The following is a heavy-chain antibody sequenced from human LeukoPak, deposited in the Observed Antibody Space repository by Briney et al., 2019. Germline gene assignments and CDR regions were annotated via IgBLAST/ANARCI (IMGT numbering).Heavy chain of an antibody. Sequence: PSETLSLTCAVSGYSISSGYYWGWIRQPPRKGLEWIGSIYHSGSTYYNPSLKSRVTISVDTSKNQFSLKLSSVTAADTAAYYCARRLTGGLEAFDIWGQGTMVTVSS. J-gene: IGHJ3*02. CDR3: ARRLTGGLEAFDI. CDR1: GYSISSGYY. D-gene: IGHD1-14*01. V-gene: IGHV4-38-2*01. CDR2: IYHSGST.